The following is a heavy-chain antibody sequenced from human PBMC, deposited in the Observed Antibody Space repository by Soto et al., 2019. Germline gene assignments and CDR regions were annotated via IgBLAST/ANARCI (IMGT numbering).Heavy chain of an antibody. CDR3: VRRHVSATGIDWFDP. Sequence: EASVKVSCTASGYTFTSYGIHWVRQAPGQGLEWMGWINAANGDTKYSPKFQGRVTITRETSASTAYMELSSLRSEDTAVYYCVRRHVSATGIDWFDPWGQGTLVTVSS. D-gene: IGHD6-13*01. CDR1: GYTFTSYG. CDR2: INAANGDT. V-gene: IGHV1-3*01. J-gene: IGHJ5*02.